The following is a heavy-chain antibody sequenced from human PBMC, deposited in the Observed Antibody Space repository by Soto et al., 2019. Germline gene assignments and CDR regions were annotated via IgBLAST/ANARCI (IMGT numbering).Heavy chain of an antibody. Sequence: QAQLVQSGAEVKKPGASVKVSCKASGYSFSSYGITWVRQAPGQGLEWLGWISPYNDDTKYAQRLQGRVTMTKDTSIRTAYMDIRGLRSDDTAIYYCARGGYYDSSGARNYHYYGMDVWGQGTTVTVSS. CDR2: ISPYNDDT. CDR3: ARGGYYDSSGARNYHYYGMDV. J-gene: IGHJ6*02. V-gene: IGHV1-18*01. CDR1: GYSFSSYG. D-gene: IGHD3-22*01.